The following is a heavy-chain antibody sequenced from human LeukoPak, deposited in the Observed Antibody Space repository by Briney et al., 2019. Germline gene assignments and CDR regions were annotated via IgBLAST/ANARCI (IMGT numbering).Heavy chain of an antibody. Sequence: GGSLRLSCVASGFAVSSSYLGWVRQAPGKGLEWVSVISSGDNTYYADSVKGQFTISRDKSKNTLYLQMNSLRAEDTAVYYCARLTRWGQGTLVTVSS. J-gene: IGHJ1*01. CDR1: GFAVSSSY. CDR3: ARLTR. V-gene: IGHV3-53*01. CDR2: ISSGDNT.